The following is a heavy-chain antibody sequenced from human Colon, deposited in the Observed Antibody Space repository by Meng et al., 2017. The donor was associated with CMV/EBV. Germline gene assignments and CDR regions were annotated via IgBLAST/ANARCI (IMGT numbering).Heavy chain of an antibody. J-gene: IGHJ4*02. CDR3: TKEDSSGWYRTFES. D-gene: IGHD6-19*01. Sequence: ESLKISCATSGFTFSNFAMSWVRQAPGKGPEWISVIYADGRSTNYADSVKGRLTISRDNAQKTLYLQMNSLTAEDTALYYCTKEDSSGWYRTFESWGQGTLVTVSS. CDR1: GFTFSNFA. CDR2: IYADGRST. V-gene: IGHV3-23*03.